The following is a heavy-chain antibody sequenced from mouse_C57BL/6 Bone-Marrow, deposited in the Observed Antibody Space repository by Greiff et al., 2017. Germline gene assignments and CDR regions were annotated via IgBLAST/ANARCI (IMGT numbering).Heavy chain of an antibody. V-gene: IGHV1-81*01. D-gene: IGHD1-1*01. CDR2: IYPRSGNT. CDR1: GYTFTSYG. CDR3: ARSSYYGSSRYYAMDY. J-gene: IGHJ4*01. Sequence: QVQLQQSGAELARPGASVKLSCKASGYTFTSYGISWVKQRTGQGLEWIGEIYPRSGNTYYNEKFKGKATLTADNSSSTAYMELRSLTSEDSAVYFCARSSYYGSSRYYAMDYWGQGTSVTVSS.